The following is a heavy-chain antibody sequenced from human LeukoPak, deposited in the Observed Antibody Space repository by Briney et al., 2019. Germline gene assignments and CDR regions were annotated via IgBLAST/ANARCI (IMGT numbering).Heavy chain of an antibody. CDR3: ARDEDGSGSYYNGEVDY. D-gene: IGHD3-10*01. V-gene: IGHV3-21*01. CDR2: ISSSSSYI. J-gene: IGHJ4*02. CDR1: GSTFSSYS. Sequence: PGGSLRLSCAASGSTFSSYSMNWVRQAPGKGLEWVSSISSSSSYIYYADSVKGRFTISRDNAKNSLYLQMNSLRAEDTAVYYCARDEDGSGSYYNGEVDYWGQGTLVTVSS.